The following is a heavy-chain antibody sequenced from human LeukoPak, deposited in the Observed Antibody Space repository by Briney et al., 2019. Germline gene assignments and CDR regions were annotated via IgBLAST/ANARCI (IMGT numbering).Heavy chain of an antibody. Sequence: ASVKVSCKAFGYTFTSYYMHWVRQAPGQGLEWMGIINPSGGSTSYAQKFQGRVTMTRDTSTSTVYMELSSLRSEDTAVYYCARDHSSGWYGIVRYFDYWGQGTLVTVSS. CDR2: INPSGGST. J-gene: IGHJ4*02. D-gene: IGHD6-19*01. CDR1: GYTFTSYY. V-gene: IGHV1-46*01. CDR3: ARDHSSGWYGIVRYFDY.